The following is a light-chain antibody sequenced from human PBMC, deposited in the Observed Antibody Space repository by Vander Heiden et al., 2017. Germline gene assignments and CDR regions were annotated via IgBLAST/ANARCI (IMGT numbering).Light chain of an antibody. V-gene: IGKV1-33*01. J-gene: IGKJ2*01. CDR1: QGVSTY. Sequence: DVQLTQSPSSLSVSVGDRVTITCQASQGVSTYLNWYQQKPGKAPELLIYDASNLEKGVPSRFSGRGSGPDYSLTISSLQPEDFATYYCQQDEALPHTFGPGTKLEIK. CDR2: DAS. CDR3: QQDEALPHT.